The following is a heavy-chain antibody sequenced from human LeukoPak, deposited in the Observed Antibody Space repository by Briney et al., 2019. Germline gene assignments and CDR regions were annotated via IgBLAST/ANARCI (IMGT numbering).Heavy chain of an antibody. Sequence: TGGSLRLSCAASGFTFSSYAMHWVRQAPGKGLEWVAVISYDGSNKYYADSVKGRFTISRDNAKNSLYLQMNSLGAEDTAVYYCARDGKNILTAARAFDIWGQGTMVTVSS. CDR1: GFTFSSYA. J-gene: IGHJ3*02. D-gene: IGHD3-9*01. CDR2: ISYDGSNK. CDR3: ARDGKNILTAARAFDI. V-gene: IGHV3-30*04.